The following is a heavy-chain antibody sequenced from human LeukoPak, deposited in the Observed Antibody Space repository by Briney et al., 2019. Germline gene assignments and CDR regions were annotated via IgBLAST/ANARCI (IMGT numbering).Heavy chain of an antibody. CDR1: GGTFSSYT. CDR2: IIPILGIA. V-gene: IGHV1-69*02. Sequence: SVKVSCKASGGTFSSYTISWVRHAPGQGLEWMGRIIPILGIANYAQKLQGRVTITADKSTSTAYMELSSLRSEDTAVYYCARAGYQYCGGDCYSDYWGQGTLVTVSS. J-gene: IGHJ4*02. D-gene: IGHD2-21*01. CDR3: ARAGYQYCGGDCYSDY.